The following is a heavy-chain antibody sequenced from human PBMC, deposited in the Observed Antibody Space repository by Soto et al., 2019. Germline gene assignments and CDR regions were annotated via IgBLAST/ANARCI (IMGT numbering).Heavy chain of an antibody. J-gene: IGHJ4*02. D-gene: IGHD6-13*01. CDR1: GFTFSSYG. V-gene: IGHV3-33*01. CDR2: IWYDGSNK. Sequence: XXSLRLSCAASGFTFSSYGMHWVLQAPGKGLEWVAVIWYDGSNKYYADSVKGRFTISRDNSKNTLYLQMNSLRAEDTAVYYCARDSGYSSSWSDYWGQGTLVTVSS. CDR3: ARDSGYSSSWSDY.